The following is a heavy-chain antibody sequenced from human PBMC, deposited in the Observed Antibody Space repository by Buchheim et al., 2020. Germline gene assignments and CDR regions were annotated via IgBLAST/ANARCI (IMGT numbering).Heavy chain of an antibody. Sequence: EVQLVESGGGLVKPGGSLRLSCTASGFTFSSYSMNWVRQAPGKGLEWVSSISSSSSYIYYADSVKGRFTISRDNAKNYLYLQMNSLRAEDTAVYYCARDQVVVVVAATYYYGMDVWGQGTT. CDR3: ARDQVVVVVAATYYYGMDV. J-gene: IGHJ6*02. D-gene: IGHD2-15*01. CDR1: GFTFSSYS. V-gene: IGHV3-21*01. CDR2: ISSSSSYI.